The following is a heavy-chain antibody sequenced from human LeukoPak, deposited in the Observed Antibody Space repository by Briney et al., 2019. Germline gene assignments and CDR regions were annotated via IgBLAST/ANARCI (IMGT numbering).Heavy chain of an antibody. CDR1: GFTFSDYY. V-gene: IGHV3-11*04. Sequence: PGGSLRLSCAASGFTFSDYYMSWIRQAPGKGLEWISYIGLSGNSIDYADSVKGRFTISRDNAKKSLYLQMNSLRAEDTAVYYCARKDSNNGCFKYWGQGTLVTVSS. J-gene: IGHJ4*02. CDR3: ARKDSNNGCFKY. D-gene: IGHD5-24*01. CDR2: IGLSGNSI.